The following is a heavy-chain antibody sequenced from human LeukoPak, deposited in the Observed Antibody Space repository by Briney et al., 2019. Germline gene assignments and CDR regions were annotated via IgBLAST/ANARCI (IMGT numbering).Heavy chain of an antibody. Sequence: GGSLRLSCAASGFTFSSYAISWVRQAPGKGLEWVSSISGGGASTSYADSVKGRFAISRDNSQNTLYLQMNSLRAEDTAVFYCAKSFRRDGYNWGAFDIWGQGTMVTVSS. CDR2: ISGGGAST. J-gene: IGHJ3*02. V-gene: IGHV3-23*01. D-gene: IGHD5-24*01. CDR1: GFTFSSYA. CDR3: AKSFRRDGYNWGAFDI.